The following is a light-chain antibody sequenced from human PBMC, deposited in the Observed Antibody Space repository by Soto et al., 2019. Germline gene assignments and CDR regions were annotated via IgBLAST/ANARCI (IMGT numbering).Light chain of an antibody. CDR2: WAS. V-gene: IGKV4-1*01. CDR3: QQYYSTPPT. Sequence: DIVMTQSPDSLAVSLGERATINCKSSQSVLYSSNNKNYLAWYQQRPGQPPKLLIYWASTRESGVPDRFSGSWSGTDFTLTITRLQAEDVAVYYCQQYYSTPPTFGKGTKLEIK. CDR1: QSVLYSSNNKNY. J-gene: IGKJ2*01.